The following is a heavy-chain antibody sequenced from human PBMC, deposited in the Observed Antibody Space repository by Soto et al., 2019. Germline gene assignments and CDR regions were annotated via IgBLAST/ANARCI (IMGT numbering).Heavy chain of an antibody. D-gene: IGHD3-10*01. J-gene: IGHJ4*02. CDR2: ISGSGGST. CDR3: AKDEVYMVRGVIIRRVTDY. Sequence: PGGSLRLSCAASGFTFSSYAMSWVRQAPGKGLEWVSAISGSGGSTYYADSVKGRFTISRDNSKNTLYLQMNSLRAEDTAVYYCAKDEVYMVRGVIIRRVTDYWGQGTLVTVSS. CDR1: GFTFSSYA. V-gene: IGHV3-23*01.